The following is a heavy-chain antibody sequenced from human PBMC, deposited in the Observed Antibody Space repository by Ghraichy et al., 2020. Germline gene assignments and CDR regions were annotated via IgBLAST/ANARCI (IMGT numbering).Heavy chain of an antibody. Sequence: GGSLRLSCVASGFTFSSYGMHWVRQAPGKGLVWVAVISYDGTNKYHADSVKGRFTISRDNSKNTLYLQMISLRAEDTAVYYCAKDQVSYGSGDDDQKRGYWSQGTLVTVYS. V-gene: IGHV3-30*18. D-gene: IGHD3-10*01. CDR2: ISYDGTNK. J-gene: IGHJ4*02. CDR1: GFTFSSYG. CDR3: AKDQVSYGSGDDDQKRGY.